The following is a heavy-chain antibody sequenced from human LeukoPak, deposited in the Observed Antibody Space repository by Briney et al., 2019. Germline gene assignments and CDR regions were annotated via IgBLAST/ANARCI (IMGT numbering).Heavy chain of an antibody. V-gene: IGHV1-69*13. CDR1: GGTFSSYA. CDR2: IIPIFGTA. Sequence: SVKVSCKASGGTFSSYAISWVRQAPGQGLEWMGGIIPIFGTANYAQKFQGRVTITADESTSTAYMELSSLRSEDTAVYYCARDQADSSGWATLKSYYYYGMDVWGQGTMVTVSS. D-gene: IGHD6-25*01. J-gene: IGHJ6*02. CDR3: ARDQADSSGWATLKSYYYYGMDV.